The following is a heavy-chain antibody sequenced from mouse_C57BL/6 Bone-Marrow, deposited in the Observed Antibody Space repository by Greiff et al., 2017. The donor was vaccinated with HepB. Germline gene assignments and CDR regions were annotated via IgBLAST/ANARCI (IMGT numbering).Heavy chain of an antibody. V-gene: IGHV5-17*01. Sequence: DVKLVESGGGLVKPGGSLKLSCAASGFTFSDYGMHWVRQAPEKGLEWVAYISSGSSTIYYADTVKGRFTISRDNAKNTLFLQMTSLRSEDTAMYYCARMYYGSSYYWYFDVWGTGTTVTVSS. CDR1: GFTFSDYG. D-gene: IGHD1-1*01. J-gene: IGHJ1*03. CDR2: ISSGSSTI. CDR3: ARMYYGSSYYWYFDV.